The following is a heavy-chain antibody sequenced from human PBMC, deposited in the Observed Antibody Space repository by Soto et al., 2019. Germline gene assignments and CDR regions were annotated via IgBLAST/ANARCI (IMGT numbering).Heavy chain of an antibody. V-gene: IGHV1-18*01. CDR1: GYTFSNYI. Sequence: ASVKVSCKASGYTFSNYIITWVRQAPGQGLEWMGWVSAYNGNTNYAQNLQGRVSMTIDTSTTTAYMELRTLTSDDTAVYYCAKNGQPPYYYYGLDVWGQGTTVTVSS. J-gene: IGHJ6*02. CDR2: VSAYNGNT. D-gene: IGHD2-8*01. CDR3: AKNGQPPYYYYGLDV.